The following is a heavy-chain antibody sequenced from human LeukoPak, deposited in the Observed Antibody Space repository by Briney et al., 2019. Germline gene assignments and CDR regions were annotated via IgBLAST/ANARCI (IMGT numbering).Heavy chain of an antibody. CDR3: ATLARFAFDI. CDR1: GLTVSSKD. V-gene: IGHV3-53*01. D-gene: IGHD5-12*01. Sequence: QAGGSLRLSCAASGLTVSSKDMSWVRQAPGKGLEWVSVIYSGGSTYYADSVKGRFTISRDNSKNTLYLQMNSLRAEDTAVYYCATLARFAFDIWGQGTMVTVSS. J-gene: IGHJ3*02. CDR2: IYSGGST.